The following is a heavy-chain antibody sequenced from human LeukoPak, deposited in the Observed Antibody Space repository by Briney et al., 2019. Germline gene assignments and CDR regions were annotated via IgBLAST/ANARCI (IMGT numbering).Heavy chain of an antibody. V-gene: IGHV4-34*01. Sequence: PSETLSLTCAVYGVAFSGYYWSWIRQLPGKGIEWIGEINHSGSTNYNPSLKSRVTISVDTSKNQFSLKLSSVTAADTAVYYCARGGSYYRLFDYWGQGTLVTVSS. CDR1: GVAFSGYY. CDR2: INHSGST. D-gene: IGHD1-26*01. CDR3: ARGGSYYRLFDY. J-gene: IGHJ4*02.